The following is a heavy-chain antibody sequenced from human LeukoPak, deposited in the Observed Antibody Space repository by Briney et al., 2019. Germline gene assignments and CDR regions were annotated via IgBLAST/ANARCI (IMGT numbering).Heavy chain of an antibody. CDR3: ARGPTRYDFWSGREPYYFDY. Sequence: GGSLRLSCAASGFTFSSYAMSWVRQAPGKGLEWVSAISGSGGSTYYADSVKGRFTISRDNSKNTLYLQMNSLRAEDTAVYYCARGPTRYDFWSGREPYYFDYWGQGTLVTVSS. CDR1: GFTFSSYA. J-gene: IGHJ4*02. CDR2: ISGSGGST. V-gene: IGHV3-23*01. D-gene: IGHD3-3*01.